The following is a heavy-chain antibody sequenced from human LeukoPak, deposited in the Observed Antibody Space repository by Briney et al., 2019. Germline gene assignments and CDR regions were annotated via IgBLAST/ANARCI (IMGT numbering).Heavy chain of an antibody. V-gene: IGHV6-1*01. J-gene: IGHJ4*02. D-gene: IGHD4-23*01. CDR3: ARGPSGHSGSFDS. CDR1: GDSVSSNDAA. Sequence: SQTLSLTCAISGDSVSSNDAAWNWIRQSPSRGLEWLGRTYYRSKWYYDYAVSVKSRITINPDTSKNQFSLQLNSVTPDDTAVFYCARGPSGHSGSFDSWGQGTLVTVPS. CDR2: TYYRSKWYY.